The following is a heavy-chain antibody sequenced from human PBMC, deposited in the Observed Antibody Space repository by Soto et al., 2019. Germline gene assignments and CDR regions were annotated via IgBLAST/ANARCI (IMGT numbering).Heavy chain of an antibody. CDR2: ISGSGGST. J-gene: IGHJ6*02. CDR3: AKGWAGSGSSAKYYYYSGMDV. D-gene: IGHD6-6*01. V-gene: IGHV3-23*01. CDR1: GFTFSSYA. Sequence: GGSLRLSCAASGFTFSSYAMSWVRQAPGKGLEWVSAISGSGGSTYYADSVKGRFTISRDNSKNTLYLQMNSLRAEDTAVYYCAKGWAGSGSSAKYYYYSGMDVWGQGTTVTVSS.